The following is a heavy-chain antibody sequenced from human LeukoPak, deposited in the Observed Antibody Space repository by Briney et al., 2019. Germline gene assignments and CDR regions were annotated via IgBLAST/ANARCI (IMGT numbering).Heavy chain of an antibody. J-gene: IGHJ3*02. V-gene: IGHV3-48*01. CDR3: ARETYYYDSSGYYRERRAFDI. D-gene: IGHD3-22*01. Sequence: GGSLRLSCAASGFTFSSYSMNWVRQAPGKGLEWVSYISSRSITIYYADSVKGRFTISRDNAKNSLYLQMNSLRAEDTAVYYCARETYYYDSSGYYRERRAFDIWGQGTMVTVSS. CDR2: ISSRSITI. CDR1: GFTFSSYS.